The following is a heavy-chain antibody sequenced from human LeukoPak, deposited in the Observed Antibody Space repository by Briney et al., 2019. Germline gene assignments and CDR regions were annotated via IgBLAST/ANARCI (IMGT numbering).Heavy chain of an antibody. V-gene: IGHV1-18*01. Sequence: ASVKVSCKASGYTFTSYGISWVRQAPGQGLDGMGWISAYNGNPNYAQKLQDRVTMTTDTSTSTAHTELRRLRSDDTAVYYCARDRPPYYNDGSGTEFDYWGQGTLVTVSS. CDR2: ISAYNGNP. D-gene: IGHD3-22*01. CDR3: ARDRPPYYNDGSGTEFDY. J-gene: IGHJ4*02. CDR1: GYTFTSYG.